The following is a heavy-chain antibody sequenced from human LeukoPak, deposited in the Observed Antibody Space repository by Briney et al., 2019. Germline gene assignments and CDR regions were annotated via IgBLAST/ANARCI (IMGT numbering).Heavy chain of an antibody. CDR2: ISYDGSNK. V-gene: IGHV3-30*04. CDR3: AREGSTSCHFDY. Sequence: GRSLRLSCAASGFTFSSYAMHWVRQAPGKGLEWAAVISYDGSNKYYADSVKGRFTISRDNSKNTLYLQMSSLRAEDTAVYYCAREGSTSCHFDYWGQGTLVTVSS. J-gene: IGHJ4*02. D-gene: IGHD2-2*01. CDR1: GFTFSSYA.